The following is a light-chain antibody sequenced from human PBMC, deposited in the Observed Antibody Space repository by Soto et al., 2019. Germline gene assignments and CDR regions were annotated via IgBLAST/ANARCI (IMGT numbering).Light chain of an antibody. CDR1: QSVSSSY. CDR3: QQYSTSPIT. V-gene: IGKV3-20*01. CDR2: DAS. Sequence: EIVLTQSPGTLSVSPGERVTLSCRASQSVSSSYLAWFQQKPGQAPRLLIYDASSRATGIPDRFSGSGSGTDFTLTISRLDPEDFAVYYCQQYSTSPITFGQGTRLEIK. J-gene: IGKJ5*01.